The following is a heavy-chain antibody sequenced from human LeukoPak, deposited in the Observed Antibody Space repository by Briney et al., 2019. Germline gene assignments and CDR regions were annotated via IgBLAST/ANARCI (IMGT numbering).Heavy chain of an antibody. V-gene: IGHV4-30-4*01. CDR1: GGSISSGDYY. J-gene: IGHJ5*02. D-gene: IGHD3-22*01. CDR2: IYYSGST. CDR3: ARHGCYYDSSGYCWFDP. Sequence: SETLSLTCTVSGGSISSGDYYWSWIRQPPGKGLEWIGYIYYSGSTYYNPSLKSRVTISVDTSKDQFSLKLSSVTAADTAVYYCARHGCYYDSSGYCWFDPWGQGTLVTVSS.